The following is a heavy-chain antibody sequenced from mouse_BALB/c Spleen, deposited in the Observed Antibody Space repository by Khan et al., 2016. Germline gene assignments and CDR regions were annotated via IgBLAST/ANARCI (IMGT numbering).Heavy chain of an antibody. CDR1: GCTFTDYY. Sequence: EVELVESGGGLVQPGGSLRLSCATSGCTFTDYYMSWVRQPPGKALEWLGFIRNKANGYTTEYSASVKGRFTISRDNSQSILYLQMNTLRAEDSATYYCARALRRDYAMDYWGQGTSVTVSS. V-gene: IGHV7-3*02. CDR3: ARALRRDYAMDY. D-gene: IGHD2-4*01. CDR2: IRNKANGYTT. J-gene: IGHJ4*01.